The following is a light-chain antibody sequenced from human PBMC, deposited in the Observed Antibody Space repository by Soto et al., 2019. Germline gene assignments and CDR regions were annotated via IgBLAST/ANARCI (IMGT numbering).Light chain of an antibody. V-gene: IGLV1-51*01. Sequence: QSVLTQPPSVSAAPGQKVTISCSGGTSNIGNNYLSWYQHLPGTPPKLLIYDNNKRPSGIPDRFSASKSGTSATLGITGLQTGDEGDYYCSTWDTSLNGGVFGGRTKVTVL. CDR1: TSNIGNNY. CDR2: DNN. CDR3: STWDTSLNGGV. J-gene: IGLJ2*01.